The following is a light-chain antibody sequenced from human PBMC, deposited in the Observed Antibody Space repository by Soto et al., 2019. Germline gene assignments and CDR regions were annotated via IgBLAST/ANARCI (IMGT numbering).Light chain of an antibody. V-gene: IGLV2-14*01. CDR2: EVS. J-gene: IGLJ1*01. CDR3: NSYTSSNTYV. CDR1: SSDVGAHNF. Sequence: QSVLTQPASVSGSPGQGITISCSGSSSDVGAHNFVSWYQHHPGKAPKLMIYEVSNRPSGVSNRFSGSKSGNTASLTISGLQAEDEADYYCNSYTSSNTYVFGSGTKVTVL.